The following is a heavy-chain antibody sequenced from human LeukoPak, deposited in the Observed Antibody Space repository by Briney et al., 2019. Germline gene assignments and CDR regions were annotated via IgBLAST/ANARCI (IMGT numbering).Heavy chain of an antibody. CDR1: GGTFSSYA. CDR2: IIPIFGTA. D-gene: IGHD1-7*01. V-gene: IGHV1-69*13. J-gene: IGHJ2*01. CDR3: ARDHWTGTTNWYFDL. Sequence: SVKVSCKASGGTFSSYAISWVRQAPGQGLEWMGGIIPIFGTANYAQKFQGRVTITADESTSTVYMELSSLRSEDTAVYYCARDHWTGTTNWYFDLWGRGTLVTVSS.